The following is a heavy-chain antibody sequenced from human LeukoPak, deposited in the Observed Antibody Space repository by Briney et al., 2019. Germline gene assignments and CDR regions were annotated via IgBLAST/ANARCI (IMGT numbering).Heavy chain of an antibody. D-gene: IGHD3-10*01. CDR3: ARYFSMVRGVFDY. CDR2: ISGSASSL. V-gene: IGHV3-23*01. CDR1: GFIFSSYG. Sequence: GSLRLSCAASGFIFSSYGMAWVRQAPGKGLEWVSGISGSASSLDYADPVKGRFTISRDNSKNTVHLQMNSLRAEDTAVYYCARYFSMVRGVFDYWGQGNQVTVSS. J-gene: IGHJ4*02.